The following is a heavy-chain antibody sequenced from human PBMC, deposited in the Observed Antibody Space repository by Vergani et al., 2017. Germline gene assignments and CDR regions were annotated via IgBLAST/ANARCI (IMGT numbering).Heavy chain of an antibody. Sequence: EVQLLESGGGLVQPGGSLRLSCAASGFTFSSYAMSWVRQAPGKGLEWVSAISGSGGRTYYGDSVKGRFTISRDNSKNTLYLQMNSLRAEDTAVYYCAKAPIPAITICGVVPGTDDWRQGRLVSVP. CDR1: GFTFSSYA. CDR3: AKAPIPAITICGVVPGTDD. J-gene: IGHJ4*02. CDR2: ISGSGGRT. D-gene: IGHD3-3*01. V-gene: IGHV3-23*01.